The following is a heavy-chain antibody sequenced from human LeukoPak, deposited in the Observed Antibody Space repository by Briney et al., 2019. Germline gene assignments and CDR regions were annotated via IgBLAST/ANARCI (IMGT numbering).Heavy chain of an antibody. Sequence: GGSLRLSCAASGFTLSDYAMSWVRQTPVKGLEWVSAISGSVGSTYYADSVKGRFTISRDNSKNTLYLQMNSLRAEDTAVYYCAKEGCTSTSCYINYWGQGTLVTVSS. D-gene: IGHD2-2*02. CDR3: AKEGCTSTSCYINY. CDR2: ISGSVGST. V-gene: IGHV3-23*01. J-gene: IGHJ4*02. CDR1: GFTLSDYA.